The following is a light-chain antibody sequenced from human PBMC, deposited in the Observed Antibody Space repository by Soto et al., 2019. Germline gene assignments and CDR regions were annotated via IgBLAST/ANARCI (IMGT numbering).Light chain of an antibody. V-gene: IGKV3-20*01. CDR3: QQYGNSPLT. CDR1: QSVSSSY. CDR2: GAS. J-gene: IGKJ4*01. Sequence: EIVLTHSPGSLSSSPGEGATLSCRASQSVSSSYLAWCQQKPGQAPRLLIYGASSRATGIPDRFSGSGSGTDFTLTISRLEPEDFAVYYCQQYGNSPLTFGGGTKVDIK.